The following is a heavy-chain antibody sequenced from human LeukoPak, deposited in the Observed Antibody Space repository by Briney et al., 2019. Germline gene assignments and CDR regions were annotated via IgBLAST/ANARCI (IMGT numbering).Heavy chain of an antibody. CDR2: IYSGGST. J-gene: IGHJ6*03. Sequence: GGSLRLSCAASGFTVSSNYMSWVRQAPGKGLAWASVIYSGGSTYYADSVKGRFTISRDNSKNTLYLQMNSLRAEDTAVYYCARVAPYDFWSGYSGYYYYMDVWGKGTTVTVSS. V-gene: IGHV3-53*01. CDR3: ARVAPYDFWSGYSGYYYYMDV. D-gene: IGHD3-3*01. CDR1: GFTVSSNY.